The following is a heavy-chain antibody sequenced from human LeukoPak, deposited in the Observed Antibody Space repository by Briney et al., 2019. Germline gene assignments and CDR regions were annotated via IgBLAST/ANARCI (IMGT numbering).Heavy chain of an antibody. D-gene: IGHD5-18*01. Sequence: ASVKVSSKASGYTFTSSYMHWVRQAPGQGLEWMGIINPSGGSTSYAQKFQGRVTMTRDTSTSTVYMELSSLGSEDTAVYYCARGGYSYAYGMDVWGQGTTVTVSS. CDR2: INPSGGST. V-gene: IGHV1-46*01. CDR1: GYTFTSSY. J-gene: IGHJ6*02. CDR3: ARGGYSYAYGMDV.